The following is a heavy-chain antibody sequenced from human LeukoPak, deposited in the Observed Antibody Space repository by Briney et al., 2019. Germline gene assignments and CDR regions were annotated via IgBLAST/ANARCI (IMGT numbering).Heavy chain of an antibody. CDR1: GFTFSSYS. D-gene: IGHD3-3*01. V-gene: IGHV3-21*01. J-gene: IGHJ4*02. CDR3: ARAWYYDIWSGYSAPLDY. CDR2: ISSSSSYI. Sequence: GGSLRLSCAASGFTFSSYSMNWVRQAPGKGLEWVSSISSSSSYIYYADSVKGRFTISRDNARTSLHLQMNSLRAEDTAVYYCARAWYYDIWSGYSAPLDYWGQGTLVTVSS.